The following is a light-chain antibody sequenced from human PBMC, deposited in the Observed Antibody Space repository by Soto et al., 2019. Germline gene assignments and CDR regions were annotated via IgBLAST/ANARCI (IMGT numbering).Light chain of an antibody. CDR2: GAS. J-gene: IGKJ5*01. V-gene: IGKV3-15*01. CDR1: QSVSNN. CDR3: QQYNNWPPIT. Sequence: EIVMTQSPATLSVSPGERATLSCRASQSVSNNLAWYQQKPGQAPRLLIYGASTRATGIPARFSGSGSGTEFTLTISGLQSEDFAVYSCQQYNNWPPITFGQGTRLEIK.